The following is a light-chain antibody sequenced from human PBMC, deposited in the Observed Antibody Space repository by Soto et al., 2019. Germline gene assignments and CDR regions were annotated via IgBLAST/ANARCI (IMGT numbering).Light chain of an antibody. CDR2: RNN. J-gene: IGLJ2*01. CDR3: AAWDDSLSGVV. CDR1: TSNIGSNF. Sequence: QSVLTQPPSASGTPGQRVTISCSGSTSNIGSNFIYWYQQFPGTAPKLLIFRNNERPSGVPDRFSGSKSGNSASLAISGLRSEDEADYHCAAWDDSLSGVVFGGGTKLTVL. V-gene: IGLV1-47*01.